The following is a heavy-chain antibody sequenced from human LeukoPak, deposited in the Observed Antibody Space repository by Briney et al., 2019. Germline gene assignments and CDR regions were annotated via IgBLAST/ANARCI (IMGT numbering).Heavy chain of an antibody. CDR2: ISAYNDDT. J-gene: IGHJ4*02. D-gene: IGHD3-10*01. CDR3: AFRGVIPNYFDY. Sequence: QAPGHQLKKMGRISAYNDDTNYAQKFQGRVAVTADTLTRTGYMELTSLRSDDTAVYYCAFRGVIPNYFDYWGQGSLVTVSS. V-gene: IGHV1-18*01.